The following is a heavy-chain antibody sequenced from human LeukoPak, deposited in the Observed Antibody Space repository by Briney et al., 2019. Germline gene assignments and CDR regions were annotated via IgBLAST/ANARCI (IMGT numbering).Heavy chain of an antibody. Sequence: PSETLSFTCTVSGGSISSHYWSWIRQPPGKELEWIGYIHYSGSTNYNPSLKSRVTMSVDTSKNQFSLKLTSVTAADTAVYYCARGGSSSSWPFYYWGQGTLVTVSS. V-gene: IGHV4-59*11. J-gene: IGHJ4*02. CDR2: IHYSGST. CDR3: ARGGSSSSWPFYY. D-gene: IGHD6-13*01. CDR1: GGSISSHY.